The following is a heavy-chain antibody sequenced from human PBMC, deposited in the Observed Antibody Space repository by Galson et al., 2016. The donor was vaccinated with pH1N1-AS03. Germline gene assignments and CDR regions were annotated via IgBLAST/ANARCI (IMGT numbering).Heavy chain of an antibody. Sequence: SVKVSCKASGGTFSSYPINWVRQAPGQGLECMGRIIPLLGMTNYAQKFQGRVTITADTSTSTAYVELSSLTSEDTAVYYCATDHNQGSLPVDCWGQGTLVTVSS. J-gene: IGHJ4*02. CDR1: GGTFSSYP. CDR3: ATDHNQGSLPVDC. D-gene: IGHD1-14*01. CDR2: IIPLLGMT. V-gene: IGHV1-69*04.